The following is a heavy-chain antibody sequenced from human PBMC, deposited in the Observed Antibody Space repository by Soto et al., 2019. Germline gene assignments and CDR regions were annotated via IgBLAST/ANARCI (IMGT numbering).Heavy chain of an antibody. CDR3: AGEPDHYGYSGSYADY. CDR1: GGSASSGSYY. V-gene: IGHV4-61*01. CDR2: IYYSGST. D-gene: IGHD1-26*01. J-gene: IGHJ4*02. Sequence: QVQLQESGPGLVKPSETLSLTCTVSGGSASSGSYYWSWIRQPPGKGLEWIGYIYYSGSTNYNPSLKSRVTISVDTSKKQISLKLSSVTAADTAVYYCAGEPDHYGYSGSYADYWGQGTLVTVSS.